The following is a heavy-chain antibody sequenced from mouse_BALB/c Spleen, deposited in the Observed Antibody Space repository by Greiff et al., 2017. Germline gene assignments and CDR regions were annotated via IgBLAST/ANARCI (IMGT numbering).Heavy chain of an antibody. CDR2: IGGDGST. V-gene: IGHV2-3*01. J-gene: IGHJ4*01. D-gene: IGHD2-4*01. CDR1: GFSLTSYG. Sequence: QVQLKQSGPGLVAPSQSLSITCTVSGFSLTSYGVSWVRQPPGKGLEWLGVIGGDGSTNYHSALISRLSISKDNSTGQVFLKLHSLQTDDTATYYCAKGIYYDYDGGYAMDYWGQGTSVTVSS. CDR3: AKGIYYDYDGGYAMDY.